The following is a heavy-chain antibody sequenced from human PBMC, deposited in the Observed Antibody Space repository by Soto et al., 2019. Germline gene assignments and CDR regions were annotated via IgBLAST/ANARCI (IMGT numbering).Heavy chain of an antibody. CDR3: ARGLSSPSAAGV. Sequence: QLQLQESGPGLVKPSETLSLTCAVSGGSVSSGGNYWGWIRQSPGKGLEWIGSVHDTGTTHYNPPRTSRVTISVDTSKNQFSLNVNSVTAADTAVYYCARGLSSPSAAGVWGQGTLVTVSS. V-gene: IGHV4-39*01. CDR2: VHDTGTT. D-gene: IGHD6-6*01. CDR1: GGSVSSGGNY. J-gene: IGHJ4*02.